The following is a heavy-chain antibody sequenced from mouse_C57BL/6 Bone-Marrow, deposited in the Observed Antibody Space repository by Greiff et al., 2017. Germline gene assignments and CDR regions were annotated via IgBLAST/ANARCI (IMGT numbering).Heavy chain of an antibody. CDR1: GFSLTSYG. V-gene: IGHV2-5*01. D-gene: IGHD1-1*01. Sequence: VNLVESGPGLVQPSQSLSITCTVSGFSLTSYGVHWVRQSPGKGLEWLGVIWRGGSTDYNAAFMSRLSITKDNSKSQVFFKMNSLQADDTAIYYCAKNVLLRHYYAMDYWGQGTSVTVSS. CDR2: IWRGGST. CDR3: AKNVLLRHYYAMDY. J-gene: IGHJ4*01.